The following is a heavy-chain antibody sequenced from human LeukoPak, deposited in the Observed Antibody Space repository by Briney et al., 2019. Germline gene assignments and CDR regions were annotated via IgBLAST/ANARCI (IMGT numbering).Heavy chain of an antibody. CDR3: ARSLIVVVTYDY. D-gene: IGHD2-21*02. Sequence: SETLSLTCTVSGYSISSGYYWGWIRQPPGQGLEWIGSIYHSGSTYYNPSLKSRVTISVDTSKNQFSLKLSSVTAADTAVYYCARSLIVVVTYDYWGQGTLVTVSS. J-gene: IGHJ4*02. CDR1: GYSISSGYY. CDR2: IYHSGST. V-gene: IGHV4-38-2*02.